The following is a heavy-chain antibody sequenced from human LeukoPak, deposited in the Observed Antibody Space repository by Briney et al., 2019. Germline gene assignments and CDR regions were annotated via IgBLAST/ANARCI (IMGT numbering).Heavy chain of an antibody. D-gene: IGHD3-10*01. CDR1: GYTFTSYY. CDR2: INPSGGST. V-gene: IGHV1-46*01. J-gene: IGHJ6*02. CDR3: ARLAGGYYGMDV. Sequence: GASVKVSCKASGYTFTSYYMYWVRQAPGQGLERMGIINPSGGSTSYVQKFQGRVTMTRDTSTSTVYMELSSLRSEDTAVYYCARLAGGYYGMDVWGQGTTVTVSS.